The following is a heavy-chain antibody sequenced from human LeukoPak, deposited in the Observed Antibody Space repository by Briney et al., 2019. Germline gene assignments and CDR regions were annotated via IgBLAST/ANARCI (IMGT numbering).Heavy chain of an antibody. CDR3: ARGGYSGYDWDFDY. CDR1: GGSISRYY. D-gene: IGHD5-12*01. V-gene: IGHV4-59*01. J-gene: IGHJ4*02. Sequence: PSETLSLTCTVSGGSISRYYWSWIRQPPGKGLEWIGYIYYSGSTNYNPSLKSRVTISVDTSKNQFSLKLSSVTAADTAVYYCARGGYSGYDWDFDYWGQGTLVTVSS. CDR2: IYYSGST.